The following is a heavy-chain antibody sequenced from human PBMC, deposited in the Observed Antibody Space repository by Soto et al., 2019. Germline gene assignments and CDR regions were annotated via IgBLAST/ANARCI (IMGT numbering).Heavy chain of an antibody. Sequence: LRLSCAASGFTFSSDAMHWVRQAPGKGLEWVALISYDGRNKYYGDSVKGRFSISRDNSRNTLYLQMNSLRAEDTSVYYCVRDFATVYDFWGKGMVVTVS. J-gene: IGHJ4*02. D-gene: IGHD3-3*01. V-gene: IGHV3-30*04. CDR1: GFTFSSDA. CDR2: ISYDGRNK. CDR3: VRDFATVYDF.